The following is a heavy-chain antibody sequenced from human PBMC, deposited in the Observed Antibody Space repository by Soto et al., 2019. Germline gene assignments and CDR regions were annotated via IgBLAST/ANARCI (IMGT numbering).Heavy chain of an antibody. Sequence: GGSLKISCKGSGYSFSSYLVGWVRQMPGKGLEWIGIIYPGDSNTRYRPPLQGQVTISVDKSISTAYLQWSSLKATDTAMYYCARHAYDFFSGHPNPRYYLGMDVWGQGTTVTVSS. J-gene: IGHJ6*02. V-gene: IGHV5-51*01. CDR1: GYSFSSYL. CDR2: IYPGDSNT. CDR3: ARHAYDFFSGHPNPRYYLGMDV. D-gene: IGHD3-3*01.